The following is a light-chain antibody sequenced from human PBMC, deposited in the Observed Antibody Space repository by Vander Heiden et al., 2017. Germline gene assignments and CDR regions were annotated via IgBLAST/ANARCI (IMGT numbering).Light chain of an antibody. CDR3: QVWESRSDHPVV. Sequence: SYVLTQPPSVSVAPGQTARLPRGGNNTGSKSVDWYRQKPGQAPVLVVYDDSERPAGSPERFSGSNSGNTATATISRVEAGEEDDDYCQVWESRSDHPVVFGGGTKLTVL. CDR2: DDS. J-gene: IGLJ2*01. V-gene: IGLV3-21*02. CDR1: NTGSKS.